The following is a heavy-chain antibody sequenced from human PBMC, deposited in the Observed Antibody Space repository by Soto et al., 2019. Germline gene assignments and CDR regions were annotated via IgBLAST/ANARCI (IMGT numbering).Heavy chain of an antibody. D-gene: IGHD6-13*01. CDR3: ARHLQQLGDYYFDY. CDR1: GGSISSSSYY. J-gene: IGHJ4*02. V-gene: IGHV4-39*01. Sequence: QLQLQESGPGLVKPSETLSLTCTVSGGSISSSSYYWGWIRPPPGKGLEWIGSIYYSGSTYYNPSLKSRVTISVDTSKNQFSLKLSSVTAADTAVYYCARHLQQLGDYYFDYWGQGTLVTVSS. CDR2: IYYSGST.